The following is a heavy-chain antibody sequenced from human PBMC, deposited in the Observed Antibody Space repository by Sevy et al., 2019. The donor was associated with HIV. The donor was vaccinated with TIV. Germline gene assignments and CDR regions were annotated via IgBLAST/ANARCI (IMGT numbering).Heavy chain of an antibody. CDR2: IYHSGST. D-gene: IGHD6-13*01. J-gene: IGHJ4*02. CDR1: GYSISSGYY. V-gene: IGHV4-38-2*02. Sequence: SETLSLTCTVSGYSISSGYYWGWIRQPPGKGLEWIGSIYHSGSTYYNPSLKSRVTISVDTSKNHFSLKLSSVTAADTAVYYCARLYTYSSSWYDYWGQGTLVTVSS. CDR3: ARLYTYSSSWYDY.